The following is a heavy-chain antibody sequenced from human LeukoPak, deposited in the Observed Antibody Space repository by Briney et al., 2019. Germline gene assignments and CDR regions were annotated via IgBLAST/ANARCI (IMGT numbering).Heavy chain of an antibody. D-gene: IGHD1-26*01. CDR1: GGSISNKY. CDR3: AREKRSLAYYGMDV. V-gene: IGHV4-59*12. CDR2: IYYTGST. Sequence: PSETLSLTCSISGGSISNKYWSWIRQPPGKGLEWIGYIYYTGSTSYNPSLKSRVTISLDKSKNQFSLKLTSVTAADTAVYYCAREKRSLAYYGMDVWGQGTTVTVSS. J-gene: IGHJ6*02.